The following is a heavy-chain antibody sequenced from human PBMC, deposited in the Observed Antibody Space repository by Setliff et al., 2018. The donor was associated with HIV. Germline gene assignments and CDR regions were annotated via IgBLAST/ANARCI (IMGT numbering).Heavy chain of an antibody. CDR1: GGSISSGSYY. CDR3: ARGGSYRKGFDY. Sequence: SETLSLTCTVSGGSISSGSYYWSWIRQPAGKGLEWIGRIYTTGITNYIPSLKSRVTISLDTSKNQFSLKLTSVTAADTAVYYCARGGSYRKGFDYWGQGTLVTVSS. D-gene: IGHD1-26*01. V-gene: IGHV4-61*02. CDR2: IYTTGIT. J-gene: IGHJ4*02.